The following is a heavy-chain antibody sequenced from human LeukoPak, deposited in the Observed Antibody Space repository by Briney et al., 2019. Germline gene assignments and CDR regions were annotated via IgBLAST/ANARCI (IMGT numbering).Heavy chain of an antibody. V-gene: IGHV1-69*13. J-gene: IGHJ4*02. CDR2: IIPTFGTA. CDR1: GGTFSSYA. CDR3: AVDSSGYYYPRG. Sequence: SVKVSCKASGGTFSSYAISWVRQAPGQGLEWMGGIIPTFGTANYAQKFQGRVTITADESTSTAYMELSSLRSEDTAVYYCAVDSSGYYYPRGWGQGTLVTVSS. D-gene: IGHD3-22*01.